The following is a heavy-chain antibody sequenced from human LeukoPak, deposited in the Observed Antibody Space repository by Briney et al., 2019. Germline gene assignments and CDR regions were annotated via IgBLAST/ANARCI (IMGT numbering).Heavy chain of an antibody. V-gene: IGHV1-2*02. J-gene: IGHJ4*02. Sequence: ASVKVSCKASGYTFTGYYMHWVRQAPGQGLEWMGWINPNSGGTDYAQKFQGRVTMTRDTSISTAYMELSRLRSDDTAVYYCARAHSTVIPAPGYWGQGTLVTVSS. CDR2: INPNSGGT. CDR1: GYTFTGYY. CDR3: ARAHSTVIPAPGY. D-gene: IGHD2-2*01.